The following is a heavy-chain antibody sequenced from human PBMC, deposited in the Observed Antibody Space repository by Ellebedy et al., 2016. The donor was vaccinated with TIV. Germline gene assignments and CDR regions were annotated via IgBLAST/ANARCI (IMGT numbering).Heavy chain of an antibody. CDR2: IRYDGSNK. J-gene: IGHJ5*02. CDR1: GFTFSSYG. V-gene: IGHV3-30*02. CDR3: AKDGGSSWFPNWFAP. D-gene: IGHD6-13*01. Sequence: GESLKISCAASGFTFSSYGMHWVRQAPGKGLEWVAFIRYDGSNKYYADSVKGRFTISRDNSKNTVYLQMNSLRAEDTAVYYCAKDGGSSWFPNWFAPWGQGTLVTVSS.